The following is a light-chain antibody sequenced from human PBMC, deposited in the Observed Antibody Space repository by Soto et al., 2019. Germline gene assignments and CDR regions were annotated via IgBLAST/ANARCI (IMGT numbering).Light chain of an antibody. J-gene: IGKJ1*01. CDR1: QSVSSN. CDR2: DAS. Sequence: EIVMTQSPATVSVSPGERATLSCRASQSVSSNLAWYQQKPGQAPRLLIYDASTRTTGGPARFSGSGSGTEFTLTISSLQSEDFVVYYCQQYNNWPQTFGQGTKVDI. V-gene: IGKV3-15*01. CDR3: QQYNNWPQT.